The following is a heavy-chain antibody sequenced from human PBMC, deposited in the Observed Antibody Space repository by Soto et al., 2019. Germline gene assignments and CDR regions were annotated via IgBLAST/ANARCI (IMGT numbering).Heavy chain of an antibody. CDR2: ISAYNGNT. CDR3: ARVRYNWSYAMDV. J-gene: IGHJ6*02. CDR1: GYTFTSYG. Sequence: ASVKVSCKASGYTFTSYGISWVRQAPGQVLEWMGLISAYNGNTNYAQKLQGRVTMTTDTSTSTAYMELRSLRSDDTAVYYCARVRYNWSYAMDVGGQGTTVTVSS. D-gene: IGHD1-20*01. V-gene: IGHV1-18*04.